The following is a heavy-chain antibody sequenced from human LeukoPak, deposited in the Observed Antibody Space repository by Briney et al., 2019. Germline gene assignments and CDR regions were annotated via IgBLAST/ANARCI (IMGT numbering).Heavy chain of an antibody. V-gene: IGHV3-7*01. J-gene: IGHJ4*02. CDR3: ARDRGDDYFDY. CDR1: GFTFSNYG. CDR2: IKQDGSDK. Sequence: PGGTLRLSCAASGFTFSNYGMSWVRQAPGKGLEWVANIKQDGSDKYYVDSVKGRFTISRDNAKNSLYLQMNSLTAEDTAVYYCARDRGDDYFDYWGQGTLVTVSS. D-gene: IGHD2-21*02.